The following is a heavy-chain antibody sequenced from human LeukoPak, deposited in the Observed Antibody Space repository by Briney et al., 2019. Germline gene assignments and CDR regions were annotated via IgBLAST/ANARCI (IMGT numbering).Heavy chain of an antibody. CDR3: ATASNYDILTGYGDDAFDI. Sequence: SETLSLTCTVSGGSISSCYWSWIRQPPGGGLEGSGYVYYSGGTNYNPPLTSRDTISLDTSKNQHSLKLSSLTAADTAVYYCATASNYDILTGYGDDAFDIWGQGTMVTVSS. J-gene: IGHJ3*02. D-gene: IGHD3-9*01. CDR2: VYYSGGT. CDR1: GGSISSCY. V-gene: IGHV4-59*01.